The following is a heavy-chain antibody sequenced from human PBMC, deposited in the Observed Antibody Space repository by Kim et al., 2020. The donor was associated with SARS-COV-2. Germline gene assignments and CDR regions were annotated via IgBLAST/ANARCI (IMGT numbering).Heavy chain of an antibody. J-gene: IGHJ4*02. V-gene: IGHV3-21*01. CDR3: ARLGYCSGGSCYPLDY. D-gene: IGHD2-15*01. Sequence: SVKGRFTISRDNAKNSLYLQMNSLRAEDTAVYYCARLGYCSGGSCYPLDYWGQGTLVTVSS.